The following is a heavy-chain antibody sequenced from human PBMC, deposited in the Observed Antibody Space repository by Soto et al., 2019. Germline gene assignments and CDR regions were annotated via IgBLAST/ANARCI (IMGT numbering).Heavy chain of an antibody. V-gene: IGHV4-31*03. D-gene: IGHD2-15*01. CDR3: ARDHCSGGSCYSGY. CDR2: IYYSGST. Sequence: SETLSLTCTVSGVSISSGGYYWSWIRQHPGKGLEWIGYIYYSGSTYYNPSLKSRVTISVDTSKNQFSLKLSSVTAADTAVYYCARDHCSGGSCYSGYWGQGTLVTVSS. J-gene: IGHJ4*02. CDR1: GVSISSGGYY.